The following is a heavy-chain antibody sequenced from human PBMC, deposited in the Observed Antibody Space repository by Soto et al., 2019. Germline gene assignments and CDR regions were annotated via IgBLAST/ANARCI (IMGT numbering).Heavy chain of an antibody. D-gene: IGHD3-22*01. V-gene: IGHV3-15*01. CDR2: IKSKTDGGTT. Sequence: PGGSLRLSCAASGFTFSNAWMSWVRQAPGKGLEWVGRIKSKTDGGTTDYAAPVKGRFTISRDDSKNTLYLQMNSLKTEDTAVYYCTTQKTMIVVVYYFDYWGQGTLVTVSS. J-gene: IGHJ4*02. CDR3: TTQKTMIVVVYYFDY. CDR1: GFTFSNAW.